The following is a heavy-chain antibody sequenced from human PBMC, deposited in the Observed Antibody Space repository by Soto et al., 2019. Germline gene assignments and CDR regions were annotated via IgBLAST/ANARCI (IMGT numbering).Heavy chain of an antibody. CDR1: GYKFTTYY. V-gene: IGHV1-46*01. Sequence: ASVKVSCTASGYKFTTYYIYWVRQAPGPGLEWMGVYNPSGGTTTYAQKFQGRVTMTRDTSTSTVYMELSRLRSEDTAVYYCASTGAGTGWSDPWAQ. CDR2: YNPSGGTT. D-gene: IGHD6-13*01. CDR3: ASTGAGTGWSDP. J-gene: IGHJ5*02.